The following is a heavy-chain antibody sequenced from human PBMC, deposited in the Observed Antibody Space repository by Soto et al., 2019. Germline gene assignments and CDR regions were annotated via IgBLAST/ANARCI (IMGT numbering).Heavy chain of an antibody. J-gene: IGHJ6*02. Sequence: ASVKVSCKASGYSFADYHIHWVRQAPGQGLEWLGRINPKSGGTSTAQKFQGWVTMTTDTSISTASMELTRLTSDDTAIYYCARGDSTDCSNGVCSFFYNHDMDVWGQGTTVPVSS. CDR1: GYSFADYH. V-gene: IGHV1-2*04. CDR3: ARGDSTDCSNGVCSFFYNHDMDV. CDR2: INPKSGGT. D-gene: IGHD2-8*01.